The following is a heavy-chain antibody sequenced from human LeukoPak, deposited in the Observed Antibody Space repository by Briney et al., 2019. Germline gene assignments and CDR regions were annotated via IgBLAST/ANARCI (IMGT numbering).Heavy chain of an antibody. V-gene: IGHV1-8*01. J-gene: IGHJ4*02. CDR1: GYTFTGYD. CDR2: MNPNSGNT. CDR3: ATFLGGYDFWSGYSYYFDY. Sequence: GASVKVSCKASGYTFTGYDINWVRQATGQGLEWMGWMNPNSGNTGYAQKFQGRVTMTRNTSISTAYMELSSLRSEDTAVYYCATFLGGYDFWSGYSYYFDYWGQGTLVTVSS. D-gene: IGHD3-3*01.